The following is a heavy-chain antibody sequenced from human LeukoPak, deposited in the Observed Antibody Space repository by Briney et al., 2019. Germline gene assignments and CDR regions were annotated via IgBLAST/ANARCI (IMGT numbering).Heavy chain of an antibody. V-gene: IGHV1-18*01. Sequence: ASVEVSCKASDYTLSSYGISWVRQAPGQGLEWMGWISAYNGNTNYAQKVQGRVTMTTDTSTSTAYMELRSLRSDDTALYYCARIGAGMSAARAFDIWGQGTMVTVSS. J-gene: IGHJ3*02. CDR2: ISAYNGNT. D-gene: IGHD6-19*01. CDR3: ARIGAGMSAARAFDI. CDR1: DYTLSSYG.